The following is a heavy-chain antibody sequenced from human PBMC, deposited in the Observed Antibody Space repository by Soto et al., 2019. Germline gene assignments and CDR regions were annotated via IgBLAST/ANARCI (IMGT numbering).Heavy chain of an antibody. D-gene: IGHD1-20*01. V-gene: IGHV1-3*01. CDR2: INAGNGNT. CDR3: ARHGITGTSWGSPDAFDI. J-gene: IGHJ3*02. Sequence: QVQLVQSGAEVKKPGASVKVSCKASGYTFTSYAMHWVRQAPGQRLEWMGWINAGNGNTKYSQKFKGRVTITRDTSASTAYMELSSLRSEDTAVYYCARHGITGTSWGSPDAFDIWGQGTMVTVSS. CDR1: GYTFTSYA.